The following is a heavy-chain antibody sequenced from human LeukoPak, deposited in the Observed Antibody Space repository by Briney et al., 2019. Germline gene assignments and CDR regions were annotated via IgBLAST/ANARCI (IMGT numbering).Heavy chain of an antibody. CDR1: GFSFSGYS. CDR2: ISSDSSIM. J-gene: IGHJ4*02. CDR3: ARKSSSSGYPFDY. Sequence: GGSLRLSCAASGFSFSGYSMNWVRQAPGKGLDWVSYISSDSSIMHHADAVKGRFAISRDNAKNALYLQMNSLRAEDTAVYYCARKSSSSGYPFDYWGQGTLVTVSS. D-gene: IGHD3-22*01. V-gene: IGHV3-48*01.